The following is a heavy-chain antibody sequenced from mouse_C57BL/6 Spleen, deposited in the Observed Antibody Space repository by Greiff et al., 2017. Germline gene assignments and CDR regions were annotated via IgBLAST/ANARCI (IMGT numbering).Heavy chain of an antibody. CDR1: GFTFSDAW. J-gene: IGHJ4*01. CDR2: IRNKANNHAT. D-gene: IGHD1-1*01. V-gene: IGHV6-6*01. Sequence: EVKVVESGGGLVQPGGSMKLSCAASGFTFSDAWMDWVRQSPEKGLEWVAEIRNKANNHATYYAESVKGRFTISRDDSKSSVYLQMNSLRAEDTGIYYCTRSYYYGSSYDYAMDYWGQGTSVTVSS. CDR3: TRSYYYGSSYDYAMDY.